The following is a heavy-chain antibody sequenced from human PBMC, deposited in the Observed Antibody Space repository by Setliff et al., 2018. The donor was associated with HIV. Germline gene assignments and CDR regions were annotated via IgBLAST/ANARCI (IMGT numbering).Heavy chain of an antibody. D-gene: IGHD1-26*01. Sequence: GGSLRLSCAASGFTFSSYSMNWVRQAPGKGLEWVSSISSSSSYIYYSDSVKGRFTISRDNAKNSLYLQMNSLRAEDTAVYYCARDGGGYYYYYYYMDVWGKGTTVTVSS. CDR3: ARDGGGYYYYYYYMDV. J-gene: IGHJ6*03. CDR2: ISSSSSYI. CDR1: GFTFSSYS. V-gene: IGHV3-21*01.